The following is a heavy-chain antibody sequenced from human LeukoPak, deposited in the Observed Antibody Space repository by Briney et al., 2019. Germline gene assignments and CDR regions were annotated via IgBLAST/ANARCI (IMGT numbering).Heavy chain of an antibody. J-gene: IGHJ4*02. V-gene: IGHV3-11*04. Sequence: MSGGSLRLSCAASGFTFSDYYMSWIRQAPGKGLEWVSYISSSGSTIYYADSVKGRFTISRDNAKNSLYLQMNSLRAEDTAVYYCARSLYRYNWNYSDRSARYFDYWGQGTLVTVSS. CDR3: ARSLYRYNWNYSDRSARYFDY. D-gene: IGHD1-7*01. CDR2: ISSSGSTI. CDR1: GFTFSDYY.